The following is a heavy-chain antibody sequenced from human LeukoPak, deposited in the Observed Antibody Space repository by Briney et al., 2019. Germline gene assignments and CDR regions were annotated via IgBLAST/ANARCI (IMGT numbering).Heavy chain of an antibody. CDR3: AKDTTSRGPYNWNDSC. Sequence: PGGSLRLSCAASGFTFSSYAMSWVRQAPGKGLEWVSAISGSGGSTYYADSVKGRFTISRDNSKNTLYLQMNSLRAEDTAVYYCAKDTTSRGPYNWNDSCWGQGTLVTVSS. V-gene: IGHV3-23*01. D-gene: IGHD1-20*01. J-gene: IGHJ4*02. CDR1: GFTFSSYA. CDR2: ISGSGGST.